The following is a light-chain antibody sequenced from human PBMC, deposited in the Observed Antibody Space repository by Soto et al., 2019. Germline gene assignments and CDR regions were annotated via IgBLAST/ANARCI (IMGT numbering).Light chain of an antibody. Sequence: DIRMTQSPSSLSASVGDRVTITCRASQSIRSYLNWYQQKPGKAPKLLIYTASSLQSGVPSRFSGSGSGTDFTLTISSLQPEDFATYYCQQSYSTPFNFGPGTKVDVK. J-gene: IGKJ3*01. CDR2: TAS. CDR3: QQSYSTPFN. CDR1: QSIRSY. V-gene: IGKV1-39*01.